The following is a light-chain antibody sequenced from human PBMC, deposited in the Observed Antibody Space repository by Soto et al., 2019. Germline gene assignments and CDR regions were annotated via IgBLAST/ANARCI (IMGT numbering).Light chain of an antibody. CDR1: QSVTSSC. J-gene: IGKJ3*01. Sequence: EIVLTQSPATLSLSPGERATLSCTASQSVTSSCLAWYQRKPGQATRLLIHTTSTKATDIPDRFSGSGSGTDFTLTISILQPEDFAVYYCQQCGGSPLFSFGPGTRVAI. CDR2: TTS. V-gene: IGKV3-20*01. CDR3: QQCGGSPLFS.